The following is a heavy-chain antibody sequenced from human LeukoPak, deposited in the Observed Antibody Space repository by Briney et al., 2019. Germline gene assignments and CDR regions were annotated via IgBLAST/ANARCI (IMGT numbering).Heavy chain of an antibody. Sequence: GGSLRLSCAASGFIFSDYYMSWIRLAPGKGLEWVSYISSSGSTIYYADSVKGRFTISRDNAKNSLYLQMNSLRAEDTAVYYCARVSDYYDSSGYSYYFDYWGQGTLVTVSS. J-gene: IGHJ4*02. CDR3: ARVSDYYDSSGYSYYFDY. V-gene: IGHV3-11*01. D-gene: IGHD3-22*01. CDR2: ISSSGSTI. CDR1: GFIFSDYY.